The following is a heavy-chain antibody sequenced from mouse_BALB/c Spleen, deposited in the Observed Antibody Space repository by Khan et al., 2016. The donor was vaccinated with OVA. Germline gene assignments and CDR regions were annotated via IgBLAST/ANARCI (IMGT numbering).Heavy chain of an antibody. Sequence: QVQLKQSGPGLVAPSQSLSITCTISGFSLTNYGINWVRQPPGKGLEWLVVIWSDGSTNYNSVLKSRLSISKDNSTSQVFLKMHSLQIDDTAMYYCARQPYYHYYLMDYWGQGTSVTVSS. J-gene: IGHJ4*01. CDR3: ARQPYYHYYLMDY. CDR2: IWSDGST. CDR1: GFSLTNYG. V-gene: IGHV2-6-1*01. D-gene: IGHD2-10*01.